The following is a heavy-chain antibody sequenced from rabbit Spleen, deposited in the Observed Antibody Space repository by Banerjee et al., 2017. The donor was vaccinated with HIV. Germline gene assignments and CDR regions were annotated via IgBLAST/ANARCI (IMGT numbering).Heavy chain of an antibody. CDR1: GFSFSSSYH. CDR2: IVAGSTGST. CDR3: VRDNVGSGAYFNL. V-gene: IGHV1S40*01. D-gene: IGHD4-2*01. J-gene: IGHJ4*01. Sequence: QSLEESGGDLVKPGASLTLTCTASGFSFSSSYHICWVRQAPGKGLEWIVCIVAGSTGSTYYASWAKGRFTISKTSSTTVTLQMTSLTAADTATYFCVRDNVGSGAYFNLWGQGTLVTVS.